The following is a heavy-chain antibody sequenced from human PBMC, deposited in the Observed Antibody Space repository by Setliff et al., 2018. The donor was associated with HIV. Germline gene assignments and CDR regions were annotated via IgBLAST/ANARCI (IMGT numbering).Heavy chain of an antibody. CDR1: GFTVSSNE. V-gene: IGHV3-7*01. CDR2: VIHGGSEK. D-gene: IGHD6-13*01. CDR3: ARASGYGSSWYQF. J-gene: IGHJ4*02. Sequence: PGGSLRLSCGASGFTVSSNEMSWVRQAPGKGLEWVANVIHGGSEKYYVDSVKGRFTISRENAKNSLYLQMNSLRAEDTAVYYCARASGYGSSWYQFWGQGTLVTVSS.